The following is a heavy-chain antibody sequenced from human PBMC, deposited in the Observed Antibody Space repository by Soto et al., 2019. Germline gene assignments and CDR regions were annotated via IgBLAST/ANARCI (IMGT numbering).Heavy chain of an antibody. D-gene: IGHD4-17*01. CDR1: GLTFRNDW. CDR2: INQDGSER. V-gene: IGHV3-7*03. Sequence: LRLSCAGSGLTFRNDWLSWVRQAPGKGLEWVANINQDGSERYYVDSVRGRFTISRDNVENSLYLQLNSLRPEDTAVYYCAVYGYGVSAAAYWGQGTLVTVSA. J-gene: IGHJ4*02. CDR3: AVYGYGVSAAAY.